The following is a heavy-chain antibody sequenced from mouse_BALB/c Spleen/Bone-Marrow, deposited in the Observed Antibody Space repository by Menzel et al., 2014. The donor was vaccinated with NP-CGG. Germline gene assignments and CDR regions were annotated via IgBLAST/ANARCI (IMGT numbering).Heavy chain of an antibody. CDR2: ISDGGSYT. CDR1: GFTFSDYY. D-gene: IGHD1-1*01. V-gene: IGHV5-4*02. J-gene: IGHJ4*01. CDR3: ARYGNFPMDY. Sequence: EVMLVESGGGLVKPGGSLKLSCAASGFTFSDYYMYWVRQTPEKRLEWVATISDGGSYTYYPDSVKGRVTISRDNAKNNLYLQMSSLKSEDTAMYYCARYGNFPMDYWGQGTSVTVSS.